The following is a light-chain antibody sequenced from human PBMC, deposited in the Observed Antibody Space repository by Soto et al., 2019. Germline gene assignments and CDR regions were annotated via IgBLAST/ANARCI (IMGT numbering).Light chain of an antibody. CDR2: MGS. Sequence: DAVMTQSPLSLPVTPGEPASISCRSGQSLLHKNGYNYLDWYLQRPGQSPQLLIFMGSNRASGVPDRFSGSGSGTDFILEISRVEADDVGVYYCMQTLQTPYTFGQGTKLEIK. J-gene: IGKJ2*01. V-gene: IGKV2-28*01. CDR1: QSLLHKNGYNY. CDR3: MQTLQTPYT.